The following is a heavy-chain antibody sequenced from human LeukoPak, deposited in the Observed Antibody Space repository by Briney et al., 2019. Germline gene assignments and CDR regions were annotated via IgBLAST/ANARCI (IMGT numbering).Heavy chain of an antibody. CDR1: GFIFSNYV. D-gene: IGHD1-26*01. CDR3: ARVVVGATDYNYYYGLDV. CDR2: ISFDGSKR. Sequence: GGSLRLSCAASGFIFSNYVFHWVRQAPGKGLEWVTLISFDGSKRHYAASVEGRFTISRDNSNNTVSLQMNNLRAEDTAVYYCARVVVGATDYNYYYGLDVWGQGTTVTVSS. J-gene: IGHJ6*02. V-gene: IGHV3-30-3*01.